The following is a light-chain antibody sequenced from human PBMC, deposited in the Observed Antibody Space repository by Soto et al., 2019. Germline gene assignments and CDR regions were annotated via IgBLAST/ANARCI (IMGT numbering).Light chain of an antibody. CDR3: QRFNSYPYT. Sequence: AIQLTQSPSSLSASVGDRVTITCRASQGISSALAWYQQKPGKAPKVLIYDASSLESGVPSRFSGSGSGTDFTLTISILQPEDFATYYCQRFNSYPYTFGQGTKLEIK. CDR2: DAS. V-gene: IGKV1-13*02. CDR1: QGISSA. J-gene: IGKJ2*01.